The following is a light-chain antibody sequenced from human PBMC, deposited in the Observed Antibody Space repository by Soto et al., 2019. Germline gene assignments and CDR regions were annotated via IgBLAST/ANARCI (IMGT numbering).Light chain of an antibody. J-gene: IGLJ1*01. CDR3: CSYAGSSTFV. CDR2: EGS. Sequence: QSGLTQPASVSVSPGQSITISCTGTSSDVGSYNLVSWYQQHPGKAPKLMIYEGSKRPSGVSNRFSGSKSGNTASLTISGLQAEDEADYYCCSYAGSSTFVFGTGTKVTVL. CDR1: SSDVGSYNL. V-gene: IGLV2-23*03.